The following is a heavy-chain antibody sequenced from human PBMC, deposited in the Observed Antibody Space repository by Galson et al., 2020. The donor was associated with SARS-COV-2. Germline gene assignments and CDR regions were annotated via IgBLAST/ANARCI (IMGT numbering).Heavy chain of an antibody. V-gene: IGHV3-23*02. Sequence: GGSLRLSRGASGLTFSFYAMSWVRQAPGKGLEWVSAISGSGDSTYYRDSVKGRFTVSRDNSKNTLFLQMNSLRAEDTAVYYCAKDKRDLLDAFDIWGQGTMVTVSS. D-gene: IGHD1-26*01. CDR2: ISGSGDST. CDR3: AKDKRDLLDAFDI. CDR1: GLTFSFYA. J-gene: IGHJ3*02.